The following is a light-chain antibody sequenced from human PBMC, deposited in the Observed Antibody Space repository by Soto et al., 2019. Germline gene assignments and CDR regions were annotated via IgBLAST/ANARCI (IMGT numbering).Light chain of an antibody. V-gene: IGKV3-20*01. J-gene: IGKJ2*01. CDR2: GSS. Sequence: EIVLTQSPGTLSLSPGERATLSCRASQIVTTNYLAWYQQKPGQAPRLLIYGSSSRAPGIPDRFSGSGSGTDFTLTISRLEPEEFAVYYCQQYGTSPMYTFGQGTKLEI. CDR1: QIVTTNY. CDR3: QQYGTSPMYT.